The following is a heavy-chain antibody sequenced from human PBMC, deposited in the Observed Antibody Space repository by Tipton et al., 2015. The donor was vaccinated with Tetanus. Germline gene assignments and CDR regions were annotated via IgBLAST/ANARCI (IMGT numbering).Heavy chain of an antibody. D-gene: IGHD2-2*01. V-gene: IGHV4-34*01. CDR2: INYTGST. Sequence: TLSLTCAVHGGSFSDYFWSWIRQSPGKGLEWIGEINYTGSTNYNPSLKSRVTMSVDTSKKQISLQWKSVTAADTAGYYCAASVVRWFDPWGQGARVTVSS. J-gene: IGHJ5*02. CDR3: AASVVRWFDP. CDR1: GGSFSDYF.